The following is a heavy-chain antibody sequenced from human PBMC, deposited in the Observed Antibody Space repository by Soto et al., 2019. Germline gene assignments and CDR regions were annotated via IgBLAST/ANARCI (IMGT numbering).Heavy chain of an antibody. Sequence: QVQLVQSGAEVKKPGSSVKVSCKASGGTFSSYTISWVRQAPGQGLEWMGRIIPILGIANYAQKFQGRVTITADKSTSTAYMELSSLRSEDTAVYYCARESSSCYWFDPWGQGTLVTVSS. CDR3: ARESSSCYWFDP. CDR2: IIPILGIA. V-gene: IGHV1-69*08. D-gene: IGHD6-13*01. CDR1: GGTFSSYT. J-gene: IGHJ5*02.